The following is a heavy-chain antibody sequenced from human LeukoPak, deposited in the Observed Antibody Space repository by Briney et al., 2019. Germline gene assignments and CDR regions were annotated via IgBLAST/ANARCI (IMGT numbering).Heavy chain of an antibody. V-gene: IGHV3-48*01. J-gene: IGHJ2*01. CDR1: GFTFSSYN. CDR2: ISISSTTI. D-gene: IGHD3-22*01. Sequence: PGGSRRLSCAASGFTFSSYNMNWVRQAPGKGLEWVSYISISSTTIYYADSVKGRFTISRDNGKNSLSLQMNSLRAEDTAVYYCASSTYYYDSSGTRHWYFDLWGRGTLVTVSS. CDR3: ASSTYYYDSSGTRHWYFDL.